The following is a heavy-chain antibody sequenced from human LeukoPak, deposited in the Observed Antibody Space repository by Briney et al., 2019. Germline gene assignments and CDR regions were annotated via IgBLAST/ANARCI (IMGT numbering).Heavy chain of an antibody. CDR1: GFNVSSNY. CDR3: ARAGGGYRYGYYYHFYMDV. D-gene: IGHD5-18*01. Sequence: GGSLRLSCAASGFNVSSNYMSWVRQAPGKGLEWVSLLYSGGSAFHADSVKGRFTISRDNSKNTLYLQLNSLRAEDTAVYHCARAGGGYRYGYYYHFYMDVWGKGTTVTVSS. V-gene: IGHV3-53*01. J-gene: IGHJ6*03. CDR2: LYSGGSA.